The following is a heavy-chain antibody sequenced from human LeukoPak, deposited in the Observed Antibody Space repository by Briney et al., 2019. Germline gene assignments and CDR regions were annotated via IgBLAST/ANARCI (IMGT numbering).Heavy chain of an antibody. V-gene: IGHV1-69*01. CDR1: GGTFSSHA. D-gene: IGHD6-19*01. CDR3: ARDRDSSGWSRFDY. CDR2: IIPIFGTA. J-gene: IGHJ4*02. Sequence: SVKVSCKASGGTFSSHAIGWVRQAPGQGVEWMGGIIPIFGTANYAQKFQGRVTITADESTSTAYMELSSLRSEDTAVYYCARDRDSSGWSRFDYWGQGTLVTVSS.